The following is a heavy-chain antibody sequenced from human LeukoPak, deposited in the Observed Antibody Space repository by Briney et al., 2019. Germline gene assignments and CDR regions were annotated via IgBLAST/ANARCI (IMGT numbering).Heavy chain of an antibody. Sequence: SETLSLTCTVSGGSISSYYWSWIRQPPGKGLEWIGYIYYSGSTNYNPSLKSRVTISVDTSKNQFSLKLGSVTAADTAVYYCARDGGGFDYWGQGTLVTVSS. CDR3: ARDGGGFDY. CDR1: GGSISSYY. D-gene: IGHD3-10*01. V-gene: IGHV4-59*01. J-gene: IGHJ4*02. CDR2: IYYSGST.